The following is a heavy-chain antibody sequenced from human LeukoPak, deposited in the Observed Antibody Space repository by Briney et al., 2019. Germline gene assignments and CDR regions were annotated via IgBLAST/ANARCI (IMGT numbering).Heavy chain of an antibody. CDR2: INWNGGST. Sequence: GGSLRLSCAASGFTFSSYWMSWVRQAPGKGLEWVSGINWNGGSTGYADSVKGRFTISRDNAKNSLYLQMNSLRAEDTALYYCARVGGVYDSSGYIDYWGQGTLVTVSS. CDR3: ARVGGVYDSSGYIDY. J-gene: IGHJ4*02. D-gene: IGHD3-22*01. CDR1: GFTFSSYW. V-gene: IGHV3-20*04.